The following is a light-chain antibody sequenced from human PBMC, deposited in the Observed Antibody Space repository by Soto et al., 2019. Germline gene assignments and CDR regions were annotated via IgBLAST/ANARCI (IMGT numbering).Light chain of an antibody. CDR2: DAS. CDR3: QQYNSYSWT. Sequence: DIQMTHSPSFLSASVGDKVTITCRATESVSKWLAWYQEKPGNPPRPLIYDASTLESGVPSRFSGSGSGTEFTLTISSLQADDFAIYYCQQYNSYSWTFGQGTKVDIK. CDR1: ESVSKW. J-gene: IGKJ1*01. V-gene: IGKV1-5*01.